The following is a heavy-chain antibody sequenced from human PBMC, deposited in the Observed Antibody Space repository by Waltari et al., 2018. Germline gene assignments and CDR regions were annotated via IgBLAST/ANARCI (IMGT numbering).Heavy chain of an antibody. J-gene: IGHJ4*02. V-gene: IGHV4-38-2*01. CDR1: GYSISSGYY. CDR3: ARSNSGYDPSDY. CDR2: IYHSGST. Sequence: QVQLQESGPGLVKPSETLSLTCAVSGYSISSGYYWGWIRQPPGKGLEWIGSIYHSGSTYYNPSLKSRVTISVDTSKNQFSLKLSSVTAADTAVYYCARSNSGYDPSDYWGQGTLVTVSS. D-gene: IGHD5-12*01.